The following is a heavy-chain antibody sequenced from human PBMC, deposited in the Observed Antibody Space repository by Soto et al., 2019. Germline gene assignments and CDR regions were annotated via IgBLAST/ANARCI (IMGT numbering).Heavy chain of an antibody. CDR1: GGTFSSYA. V-gene: IGHV1-69*13. J-gene: IGHJ3*02. Sequence: GYSVKVSCKASGGTFSSYAISWVRQAPGQGLEWMGGIIPIFGTANYAQKFQGRVTITADESTSTAYMELSSLRSEDTAVYYCARELSGVGAFEIWGQGTMVTVSS. CDR3: ARELSGVGAFEI. CDR2: IIPIFGTA.